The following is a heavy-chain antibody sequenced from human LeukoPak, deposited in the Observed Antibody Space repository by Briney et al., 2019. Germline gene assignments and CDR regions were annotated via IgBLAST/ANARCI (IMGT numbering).Heavy chain of an antibody. Sequence: GGSLRLSCAASGFTFSSYGMHWVRQAPGKGLEWVAVISYDGSNKYYADSVKGRFTISRDNSKNTLYLQMNSLRAEDTAVYYCAKDLSGYSGYDYPVDYWGQGTLVTVSS. D-gene: IGHD5-12*01. CDR3: AKDLSGYSGYDYPVDY. CDR1: GFTFSSYG. V-gene: IGHV3-30*18. CDR2: ISYDGSNK. J-gene: IGHJ4*02.